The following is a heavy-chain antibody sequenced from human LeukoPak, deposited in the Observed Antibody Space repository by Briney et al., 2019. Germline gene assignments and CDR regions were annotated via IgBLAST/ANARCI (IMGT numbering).Heavy chain of an antibody. J-gene: IGHJ4*02. CDR2: IIPIFGIA. Sequence: GASVKVSCKASGGTFSSYAISWVRQAPGHGLEWMGRIIPIFGIANYAQKFQGRVTITADKSTSTAYMELSSLRSEDTAVYYCAREKAMIVVVTTYFGYWGQGTLVTVSS. CDR3: AREKAMIVVVTTYFGY. D-gene: IGHD3-22*01. V-gene: IGHV1-69*04. CDR1: GGTFSSYA.